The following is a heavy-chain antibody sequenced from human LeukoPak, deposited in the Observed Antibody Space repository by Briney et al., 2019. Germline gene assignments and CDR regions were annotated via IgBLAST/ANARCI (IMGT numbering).Heavy chain of an antibody. V-gene: IGHV4-38-2*02. D-gene: IGHD1-26*01. CDR3: ARASLLHSGSYLPDAFDI. CDR2: IYHSGST. J-gene: IGHJ3*02. Sequence: KASETLSLTCSVSGYSISSGSYWGWIRQPPGKGLEWIGSIYHSGSTYYNPSLKSRVTISVDTSKNQFSLKLSSVTAADTAVYYCARASLLHSGSYLPDAFDIWGQGTMVTVSS. CDR1: GYSISSGSY.